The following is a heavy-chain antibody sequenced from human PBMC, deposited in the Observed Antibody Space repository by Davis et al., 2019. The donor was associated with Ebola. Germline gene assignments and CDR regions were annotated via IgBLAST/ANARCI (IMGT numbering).Heavy chain of an antibody. CDR3: ASHYSSSWYYHLDY. V-gene: IGHV4-39*01. J-gene: IGHJ4*02. CDR2: IYYSGST. CDR1: GGSISSSSYY. Sequence: PSETLSLTCTVSGGSISSSSYYWGWIRQPPGKGLEWIGSIYYSGSTYYNPSLKSRVTISVDTSKNQFSLKLSSVTAADTAVYYCASHYSSSWYYHLDYWGQGTLVTVSS. D-gene: IGHD6-13*01.